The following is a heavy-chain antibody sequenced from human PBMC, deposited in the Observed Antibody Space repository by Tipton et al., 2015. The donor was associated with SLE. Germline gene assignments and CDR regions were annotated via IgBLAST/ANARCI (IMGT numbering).Heavy chain of an antibody. D-gene: IGHD3-10*01. CDR3: AREVYSGSYYYYYGMDA. Sequence: QSGAEVKKPGASVKVSCKASGYTFTSYGISWVRQAPGQGLEWMGWISTYNGNTHYAQNLQGRVTMTTYTSTSTAYMELRSLRSDDTAVYYCAREVYSGSYYYYYGMDAWGQGTTVSISS. J-gene: IGHJ6*02. CDR2: ISTYNGNT. CDR1: GYTFTSYG. V-gene: IGHV1-18*01.